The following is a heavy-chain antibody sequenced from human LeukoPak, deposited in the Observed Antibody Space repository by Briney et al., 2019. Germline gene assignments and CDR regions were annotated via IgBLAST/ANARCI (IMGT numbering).Heavy chain of an antibody. D-gene: IGHD2-15*01. CDR2: ISGSGGST. J-gene: IGHJ4*02. V-gene: IGHV3-23*01. Sequence: GGSLRLSCAASGFTFSSYAMTWVRQAPGKGLGWVSSISGSGGSTYYADSVKGRFTISRDNSKNTLYLQMNSLRAKDTAVYYCAKGPRGYCSGGTCYNPLDYWGQGTLVTVSS. CDR3: AKGPRGYCSGGTCYNPLDY. CDR1: GFTFSSYA.